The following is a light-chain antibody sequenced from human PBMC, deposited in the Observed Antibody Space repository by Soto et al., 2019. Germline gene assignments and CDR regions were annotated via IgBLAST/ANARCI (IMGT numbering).Light chain of an antibody. V-gene: IGKV1-39*01. Sequence: DIQLTQSPSSLSASVGDRVTITCRASRPITNYLNWYQQKPGRAPKLLISAASSLQGGVPSRFSAGGSETEFTLAINSLQSEDYATYFCQQSYTSPWTFGQGTSVEIK. CDR2: AAS. CDR1: RPITNY. CDR3: QQSYTSPWT. J-gene: IGKJ1*01.